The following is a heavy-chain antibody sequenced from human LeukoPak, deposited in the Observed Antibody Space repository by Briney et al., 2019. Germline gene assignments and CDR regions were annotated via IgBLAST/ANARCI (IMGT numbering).Heavy chain of an antibody. CDR3: ARDDSSGYYHDY. J-gene: IGHJ4*02. Sequence: GGSLRLSCAASEFTVSTNYMSWVRQAPGKGLEWVSVIYSGGSTYYADSVKGRFTISRDNSKNTLYLQMNSLRAEDTAVYYCARDDSSGYYHDYWGQGTLVTVSS. CDR2: IYSGGST. D-gene: IGHD3-22*01. CDR1: EFTVSTNY. V-gene: IGHV3-53*01.